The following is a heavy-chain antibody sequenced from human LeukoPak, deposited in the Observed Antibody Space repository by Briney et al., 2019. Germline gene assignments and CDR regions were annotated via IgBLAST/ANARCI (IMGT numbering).Heavy chain of an antibody. CDR3: DKEGSRSGYSRSWYAGGIDY. D-gene: IGHD6-13*01. J-gene: IGHJ4*02. V-gene: IGHV3-30*18. CDR2: ISYDGSNK. CDR1: GFTFSSYG. Sequence: PGRSLRLSCAASGFTFSSYGMHWVCQAPRKGLEWVSVISYDGSNKYYADSVKGRFTISRDNSKNTMYLQMNSLRAEDTAVYYCDKEGSRSGYSRSWYAGGIDYWGQGTLVTVSS.